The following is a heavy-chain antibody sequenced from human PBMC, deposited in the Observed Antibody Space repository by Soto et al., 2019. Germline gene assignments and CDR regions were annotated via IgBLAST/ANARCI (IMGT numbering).Heavy chain of an antibody. Sequence: AGGSLRLSCAASGFTFSRAWMSWVRQAPGKGLEWVGHIKSRIDGGATDYAAPVKGRFSISRDDSKNTLYLHMNNLDTEDTAVYYCTTARRYYYDSGGYWGQGALVTVYS. V-gene: IGHV3-15*01. CDR2: IKSRIDGGAT. CDR1: GFTFSRAW. D-gene: IGHD3-22*01. CDR3: TTARRYYYDSGGY. J-gene: IGHJ4*02.